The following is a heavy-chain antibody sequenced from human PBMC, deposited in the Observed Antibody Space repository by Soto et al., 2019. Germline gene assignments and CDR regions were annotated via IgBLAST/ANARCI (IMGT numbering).Heavy chain of an antibody. V-gene: IGHV3-23*01. CDR2: ITGSGDNT. CDR1: GFSFSNFI. J-gene: IGHJ4*02. CDR3: XXXXXXXFFDY. Sequence: EVHLLESGGGLVQPGGSLRLSCVASGFSFSNFIMTWVRQAPGKGLEWVSLITGSGDNTASTDSVKGRFTVSRDNSKXXXXXXXXXXXXXXXXXXXXXXXXXXXFFDYWGQGSLVTVSS.